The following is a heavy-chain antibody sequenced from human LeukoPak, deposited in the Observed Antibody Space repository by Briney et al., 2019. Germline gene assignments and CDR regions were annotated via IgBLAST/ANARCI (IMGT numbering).Heavy chain of an antibody. CDR2: ISSSSTYI. V-gene: IGHV3-21*01. J-gene: IGHJ6*02. CDR1: GFTFSSYS. Sequence: GGSLRLSCAASGFTFSSYSMNWDRQAPGKGLEWVSSISSSSTYIYYADSVKGRFTISRDNAKNSLYLQMNSLRAEDSAVYYCARDMMAMTPIGGMNVWGLGTTVTVSS. CDR3: ARDMMAMTPIGGMNV. D-gene: IGHD5-24*01.